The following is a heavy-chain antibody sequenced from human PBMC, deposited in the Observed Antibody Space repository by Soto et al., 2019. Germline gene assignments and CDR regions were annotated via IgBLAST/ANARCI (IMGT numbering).Heavy chain of an antibody. V-gene: IGHV4-30-2*05. CDR2: IYHSGST. CDR1: GGSIGSGGYS. CDR3: SSLPDGYTSGLDY. J-gene: IGHJ4*02. D-gene: IGHD5-12*01. Sequence: PSETLSLTCAVSGGSIGSGGYSWSWIRQPPGKGLEWIGYIYHSGSTYYNPSLKSRVTISVDTPKNQFSLRLNSVTAADTAVYYCSSLPDGYTSGLDYWGPGTLVT.